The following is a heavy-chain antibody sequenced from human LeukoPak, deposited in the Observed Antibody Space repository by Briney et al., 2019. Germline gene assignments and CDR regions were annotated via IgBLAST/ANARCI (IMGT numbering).Heavy chain of an antibody. V-gene: IGHV3-15*01. CDR1: GFTFRNAW. CDR2: IKDKTDGGTI. J-gene: IGHJ4*02. Sequence: GGSLRLSCAASGFTFRNAWMTWVRQAPGKGLECVGRIKDKTDGGTIDYAAPVKGRFTISRDDSKNTLYLQMNSLKTEDTAVYYCTTVRYDRSANVDHWGQGTLVTVTS. D-gene: IGHD3-22*01. CDR3: TTVRYDRSANVDH.